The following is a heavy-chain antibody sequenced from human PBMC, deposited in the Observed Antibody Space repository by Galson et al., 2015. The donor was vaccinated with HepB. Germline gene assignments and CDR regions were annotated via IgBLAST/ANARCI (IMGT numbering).Heavy chain of an antibody. CDR3: ARFIYGGHNFGSGHSIRGFFDS. J-gene: IGHJ4*02. CDR1: GYSFTSYW. D-gene: IGHD3-22*01. Sequence: QSGAEVKQPGQSLKISCEASGYSFTSYWIGWVRQMPGKGLEWMGIIYPVDSDIRYSPSFQGQVAMSADKSSSTVHLQWRSLKASDTAMYYCARFIYGGHNFGSGHSIRGFFDSWGQGTLVTVSS. V-gene: IGHV5-51*03. CDR2: IYPVDSDI.